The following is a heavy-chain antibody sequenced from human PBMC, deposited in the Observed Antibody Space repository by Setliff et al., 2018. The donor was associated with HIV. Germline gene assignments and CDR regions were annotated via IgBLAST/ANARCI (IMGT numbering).Heavy chain of an antibody. D-gene: IGHD3-9*01. CDR1: GHTFTGYY. J-gene: IGHJ4*02. Sequence: ASVKVSCKTSGHTFTGYYMHWVRQAPGEGLEWMGQINPNSGGTEYAPKFQGRVTLTRDTSIGTAYMELTSLRSDDTAVYYCARGGVILTGYSHFDYWGQGTLVTVS. CDR2: INPNSGGT. V-gene: IGHV1-2*06. CDR3: ARGGVILTGYSHFDY.